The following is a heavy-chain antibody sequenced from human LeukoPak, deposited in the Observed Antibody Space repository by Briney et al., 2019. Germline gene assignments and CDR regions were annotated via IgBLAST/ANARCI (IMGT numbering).Heavy chain of an antibody. V-gene: IGHV4-4*07. Sequence: SETLSLTCTVSGGSISSYYWSWIRQPAGKGLEWIGRIYTSGSTNYNPSLKSRVTMSVDTSKNQFSLKLSSVTAADTAVYYCARTTEGYCSGGSCYYYYYYMDVWGKGTTVTVSS. CDR3: ARTTEGYCSGGSCYYYYYYMDV. J-gene: IGHJ6*03. CDR1: GGSISSYY. D-gene: IGHD2-15*01. CDR2: IYTSGST.